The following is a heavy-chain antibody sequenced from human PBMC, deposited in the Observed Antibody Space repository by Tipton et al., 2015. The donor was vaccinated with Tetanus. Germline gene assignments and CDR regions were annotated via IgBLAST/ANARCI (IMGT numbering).Heavy chain of an antibody. CDR1: GFTFSSYS. CDR3: AREKVFEWSVYYYYGMDV. V-gene: IGHV3-48*02. CDR2: ISSSSSTI. Sequence: SLRLSCAASGFTFSSYSMNWVRQAPGKGLEWVSYISSSSSTIYYADSVKGRFTISRDNAKNSLYLQMNSLRDEDTAVYYCAREKVFEWSVYYYYGMDVWGQGTTVTVSS. J-gene: IGHJ6*02. D-gene: IGHD3-3*01.